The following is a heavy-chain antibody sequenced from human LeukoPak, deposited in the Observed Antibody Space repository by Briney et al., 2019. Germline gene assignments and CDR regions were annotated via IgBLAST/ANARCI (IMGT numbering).Heavy chain of an antibody. J-gene: IGHJ4*02. CDR2: IKSKTDGGAT. CDR3: TTDRSGYYDFDY. D-gene: IGHD3-3*01. CDR1: GFTVSSNY. V-gene: IGHV3-15*01. Sequence: GGSLRLSCAASGFTVSSNYMSWVRQAPGKGLEWVARIKSKTDGGATDYTAPVKGRFTISRDDSKNTLYLQMSSLKTEDTAVYYCTTDRSGYYDFDYWGQGTLVTVSS.